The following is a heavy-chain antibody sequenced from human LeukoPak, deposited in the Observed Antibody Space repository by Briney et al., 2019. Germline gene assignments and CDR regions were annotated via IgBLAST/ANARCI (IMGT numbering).Heavy chain of an antibody. J-gene: IGHJ5*02. CDR2: INTNTGNP. D-gene: IGHD2-15*01. CDR1: GYTFTGYA. CDR3: ARGVARYCSGGSCLNWFDP. V-gene: IGHV7-4-1*02. Sequence: ASVKVSCKASGYTFTGYAMNWVRQAPGQGLEWMGWINTNTGNPTYAQGFTGRFVFSLDTSVSTAYLQISSLKAEDTAVYYCARGVARYCSGGSCLNWFDPWGQGTLVTVSS.